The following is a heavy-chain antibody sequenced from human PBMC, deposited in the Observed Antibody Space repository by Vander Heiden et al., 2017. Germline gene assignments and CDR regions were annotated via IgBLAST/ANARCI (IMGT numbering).Heavy chain of an antibody. CDR3: ARDPTIAGAAKGWFDP. Sequence: QVQLGESGGGVVQPGRSLRLSRAASGFTFSSYAMHWVRQAPGKGLAWVAVISYDGRNNYYADAGKGRVTISRDNSKNTRDLKRNSMRAEATAVYYCARDPTIAGAAKGWFDPWCQGTMVTVSS. V-gene: IGHV3-30*04. CDR1: GFTFSSYA. CDR2: ISYDGRNN. J-gene: IGHJ5*02. D-gene: IGHD6-19*01.